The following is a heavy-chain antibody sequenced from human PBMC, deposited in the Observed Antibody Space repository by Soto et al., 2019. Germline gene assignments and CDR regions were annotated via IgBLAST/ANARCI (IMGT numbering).Heavy chain of an antibody. Sequence: PGHSLEVSCPASGYTFTNYWIAWVRHRPGRGLEYMGLIFPRDSDTRYDLSFEGQVTISSDRSLANAYLQGTGLKASDTAFYFCARLASLLQPIDYWGQGAPVRVSS. CDR3: ARLASLLQPIDY. D-gene: IGHD6-13*01. V-gene: IGHV5-51*01. CDR2: IFPRDSDT. CDR1: GYTFTNYW. J-gene: IGHJ4*02.